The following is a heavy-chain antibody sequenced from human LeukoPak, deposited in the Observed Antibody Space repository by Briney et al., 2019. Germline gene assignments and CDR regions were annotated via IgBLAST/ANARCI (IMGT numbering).Heavy chain of an antibody. CDR1: GYTFTSYE. J-gene: IGHJ4*02. Sequence: ASVKVSCKASGYTFTSYEINWVRQATGQGLEWMGWMNPNSGNTGSAQKFQGRLTMIRNKSISTAYMELSSLRSEDTAVYFCARAVGATNHLDYWGQGTLVTVSS. CDR2: MNPNSGNT. V-gene: IGHV1-8*01. CDR3: ARAVGATNHLDY. D-gene: IGHD1-26*01.